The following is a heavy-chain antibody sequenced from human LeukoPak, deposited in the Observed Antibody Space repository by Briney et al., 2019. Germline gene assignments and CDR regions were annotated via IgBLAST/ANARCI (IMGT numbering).Heavy chain of an antibody. Sequence: GGSLRLSCAASGFTFSSYRMSWVRQAPGKGLEWVANIKQDGSEKNYVDSVKGRFTISRDNAKNSLYLLMSSLRAEDTAVYYCARHGTSGTNLNWFDPWGQGTLVTVSS. CDR3: ARHGTSGTNLNWFDP. V-gene: IGHV3-7*05. D-gene: IGHD1-1*01. CDR2: IKQDGSEK. J-gene: IGHJ5*02. CDR1: GFTFSSYR.